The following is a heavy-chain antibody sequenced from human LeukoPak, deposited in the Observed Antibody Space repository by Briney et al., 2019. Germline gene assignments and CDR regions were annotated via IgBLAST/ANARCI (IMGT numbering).Heavy chain of an antibody. CDR2: INSDGSST. J-gene: IGHJ4*02. CDR1: GFTFGSYW. D-gene: IGHD2/OR15-2a*01. CDR3: ASTNRLDY. V-gene: IGHV3-74*01. Sequence: GGSLRLSCAASGFTFGSYWMHWVRQAPGKGPVWVSRINSDGSSTSYADSVKGRFSISRDSAKNTLYLQMNSLRVEDTAVYYCASTNRLDYWGQGTLVTVSS.